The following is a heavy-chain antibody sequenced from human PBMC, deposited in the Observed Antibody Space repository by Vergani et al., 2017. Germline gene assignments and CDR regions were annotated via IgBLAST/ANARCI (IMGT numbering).Heavy chain of an antibody. J-gene: IGHJ4*02. CDR2: IWYDGSNK. CDR1: GFTFSSYG. CDR3: ARTNSSLDYYFDY. D-gene: IGHD6-13*01. V-gene: IGHV3-33*01. Sequence: QVQLVESGGGVVQPGWSLRLSCAASGFTFSSYGMHWVRQAPGKGLEWVAVIWYDGSNKYYADSVKGRFTISRDNSKNTLYLQMNSLRAEDTAVYYCARTNSSLDYYFDYWGQGTLVTVSS.